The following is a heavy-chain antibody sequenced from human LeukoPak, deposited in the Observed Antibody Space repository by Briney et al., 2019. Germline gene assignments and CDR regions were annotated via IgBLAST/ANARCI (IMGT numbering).Heavy chain of an antibody. J-gene: IGHJ4*02. CDR1: GGSFSGDY. Sequence: SETLSLTCAVYGGSFSGDYWSWIRRPPGKGRGWIGEINHSGSTNYNPSLKSRVTISVDTSKNQFSLKLSSVTATYTAVYYCARANLAYDSSGYYLPIYFDYWGQGTLVTVSS. D-gene: IGHD3-22*01. CDR3: ARANLAYDSSGYYLPIYFDY. V-gene: IGHV4-34*01. CDR2: INHSGST.